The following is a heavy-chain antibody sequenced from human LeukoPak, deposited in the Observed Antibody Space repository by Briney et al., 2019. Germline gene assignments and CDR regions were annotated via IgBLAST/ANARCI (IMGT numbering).Heavy chain of an antibody. D-gene: IGHD4-11*01. CDR3: ARGVTVTTYLHYYYYYMDV. CDR1: GYTFTSYG. J-gene: IGHJ6*03. CDR2: MNPNSGNT. Sequence: GASVKVSCKASGYTFTSYGITWVRQATGQGLEWMGWMNPNSGNTGYAQKFQGRVTITRNTSISTAYMELSSLRSEDTAVYYCARGVTVTTYLHYYYYYMDVWGKGTSVTVSS. V-gene: IGHV1-8*03.